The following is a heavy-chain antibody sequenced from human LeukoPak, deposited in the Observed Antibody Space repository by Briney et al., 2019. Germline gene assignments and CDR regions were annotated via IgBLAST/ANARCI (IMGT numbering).Heavy chain of an antibody. CDR2: INHSGST. CDR1: GGSFSGYY. D-gene: IGHD2-2*01. V-gene: IGHV4-34*01. CDR3: ARGIVVVPAARFDP. Sequence: QASETLSLTCAVYGGSFSGYYWSWIRQPPGKGLEWIGEINHSGSTNYNPSPKSRVTISVDTSKNQFSLKLSSVTAADMAVYYCARGIVVVPAARFDPWGQGTLVTVSS. J-gene: IGHJ5*02.